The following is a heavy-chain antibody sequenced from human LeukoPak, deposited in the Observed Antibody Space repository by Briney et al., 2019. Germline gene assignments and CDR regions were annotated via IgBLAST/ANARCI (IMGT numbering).Heavy chain of an antibody. Sequence: ASVKVSCKASGYTFTSCAMHWVRQAPGQRLEWMGWINAGNGNTKYSQKFQGRVTITRDTSASTAYMELSSLRSEDTAVYYCARDSSGYYYLYYFDYWGQGTLVTVSS. CDR1: GYTFTSCA. CDR2: INAGNGNT. D-gene: IGHD3-22*01. CDR3: ARDSSGYYYLYYFDY. J-gene: IGHJ4*02. V-gene: IGHV1-3*01.